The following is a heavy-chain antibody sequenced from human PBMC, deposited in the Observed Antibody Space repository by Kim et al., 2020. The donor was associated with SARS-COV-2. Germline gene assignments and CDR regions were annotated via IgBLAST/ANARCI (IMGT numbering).Heavy chain of an antibody. Sequence: KGRITITRDNSKNTLYLHMNSLRAEDTAVYYCARDRGGLGCSRDSCYYFDYWGQGTLVTVSS. J-gene: IGHJ4*02. D-gene: IGHD2-15*01. CDR3: ARDRGGLGCSRDSCYYFDY. V-gene: IGHV3-30*07.